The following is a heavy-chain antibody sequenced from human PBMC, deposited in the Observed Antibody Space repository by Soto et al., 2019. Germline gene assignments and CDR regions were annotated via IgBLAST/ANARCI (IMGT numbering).Heavy chain of an antibody. V-gene: IGHV3-13*04. Sequence: GGSLRLSCAASGFTFSSYDMQWVRQATGKGLEWVSAIGTAGDTYYADSVKGRFTISRDNSKNTLYLQMNSLRAEDTAVYYCAKGSGYSSSWASFDYWGQGTLVTVSS. D-gene: IGHD6-13*01. J-gene: IGHJ4*02. CDR2: IGTAGDT. CDR1: GFTFSSYD. CDR3: AKGSGYSSSWASFDY.